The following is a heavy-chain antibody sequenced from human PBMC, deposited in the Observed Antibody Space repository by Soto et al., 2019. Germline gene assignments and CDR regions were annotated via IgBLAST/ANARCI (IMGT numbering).Heavy chain of an antibody. CDR3: AKHPTYYYGSGSYRIDDAFDI. V-gene: IGHV3-23*01. CDR1: GFTFSSYA. D-gene: IGHD3-10*01. CDR2: ISGSGGST. Sequence: HPGGSLRLSCAASGFTFSSYAMSWVRQAPGKGLEWVSAISGSGGSTYYADSVKGRFTISRDNSKNTLYLQMNSLRAEDTAVYYCAKHPTYYYGSGSYRIDDAFDIWGQGTMVTVSS. J-gene: IGHJ3*02.